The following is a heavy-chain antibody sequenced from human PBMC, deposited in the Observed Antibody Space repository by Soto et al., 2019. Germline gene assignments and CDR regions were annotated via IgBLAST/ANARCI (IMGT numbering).Heavy chain of an antibody. J-gene: IGHJ6*02. V-gene: IGHV3-74*01. Sequence: EVQLVESGGGLVQPGGSLRLSCAASGFTFSSYWMHWVRQAPGKGLVWVSRINSDGSSTSYADSVKGRFTISRDNAKNTLYLQMNSLRAEDTAVYYCAREGYCSGGSCYPTSLYGMDVWGQGTTVTVSS. CDR3: AREGYCSGGSCYPTSLYGMDV. D-gene: IGHD2-15*01. CDR2: INSDGSST. CDR1: GFTFSSYW.